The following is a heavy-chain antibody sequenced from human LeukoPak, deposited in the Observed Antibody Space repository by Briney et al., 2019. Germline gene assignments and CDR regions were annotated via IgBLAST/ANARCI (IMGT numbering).Heavy chain of an antibody. Sequence: GASVKVSCKASGYTFTSYGISWVRQAPGQGLEWMGWISAYNGNTNYAQKLQGRVTMTTDTSTSTAYMELRSLRSDDTAVYYCARRVGPTYDFWSGYYWFDPWGQGTLVTVSS. D-gene: IGHD3-3*01. CDR3: ARRVGPTYDFWSGYYWFDP. V-gene: IGHV1-18*01. CDR2: ISAYNGNT. CDR1: GYTFTSYG. J-gene: IGHJ5*02.